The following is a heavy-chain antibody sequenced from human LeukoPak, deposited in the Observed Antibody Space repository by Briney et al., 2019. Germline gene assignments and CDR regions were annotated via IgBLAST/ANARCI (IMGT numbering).Heavy chain of an antibody. Sequence: ASVTVSCKASGYTFTGYYMHWVRQAPGQGLEWMGWINPNSGGTNYAQKFQGRVTMTRDTSISTAYMELSRLRSDDTAVYYCASSRHYDFWSGYWSYYYYMDVWGKGTTVTVSS. CDR1: GYTFTGYY. CDR3: ASSRHYDFWSGYWSYYYYMDV. V-gene: IGHV1-2*02. CDR2: INPNSGGT. J-gene: IGHJ6*03. D-gene: IGHD3-3*01.